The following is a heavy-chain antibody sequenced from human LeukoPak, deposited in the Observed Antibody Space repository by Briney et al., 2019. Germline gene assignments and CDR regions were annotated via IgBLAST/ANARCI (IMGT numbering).Heavy chain of an antibody. CDR1: GGSFSGDY. V-gene: IGHV4-34*01. Sequence: EPLSLTCVVYGGSFSGDYWSWIRQPPGRGLEWIGEINHSGRTNYNPSLKSRVTISVDTSKNQFSLKLSSVTAADTAVYYCAREGFGELSHFDYWGQGTLVTVSS. J-gene: IGHJ4*02. CDR2: INHSGRT. D-gene: IGHD3-10*01. CDR3: AREGFGELSHFDY.